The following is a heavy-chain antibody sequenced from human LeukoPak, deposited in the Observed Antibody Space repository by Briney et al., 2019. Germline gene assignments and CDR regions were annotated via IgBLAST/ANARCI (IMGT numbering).Heavy chain of an antibody. Sequence: GGSLRLSCAASGFTFSSYSMNWVRQAPGKGLEWVSSISSSSSYIYYADSVKGRFTISRDNAKNSLYLQMNSLRAEDTAVYYCARGIQAYYYDSSGYYGFDYWGQGTLVTVSS. V-gene: IGHV3-21*01. CDR1: GFTFSSYS. CDR2: ISSSSSYI. J-gene: IGHJ4*02. CDR3: ARGIQAYYYDSSGYYGFDY. D-gene: IGHD3-22*01.